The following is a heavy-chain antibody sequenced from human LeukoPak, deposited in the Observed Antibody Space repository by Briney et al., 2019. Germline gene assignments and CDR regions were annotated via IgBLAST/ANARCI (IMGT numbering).Heavy chain of an antibody. V-gene: IGHV1-2*02. CDR1: GYTFTGYY. CDR3: ARLSLWSGYSTDY. J-gene: IGHJ4*02. Sequence: EASVKVSCKASGYTFTGYYMHWVRQAPGQGLEWMGWINPNSGGTNYAQKFQGRVTMTRDTSISTAYMELSRLRSDDTAVYYCARLSLWSGYSTDYWGQGTLVTVSS. CDR2: INPNSGGT. D-gene: IGHD3-3*01.